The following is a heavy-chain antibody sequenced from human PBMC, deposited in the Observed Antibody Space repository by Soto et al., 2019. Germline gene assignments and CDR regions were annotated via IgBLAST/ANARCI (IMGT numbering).Heavy chain of an antibody. CDR3: ARVHVMVVAGSTFDY. Sequence: SVILSLSCTVPGYSIRSGSYWAWIRQPPGKGPEWIASIYHGGTTFYNPSLKSRITISVDTSNNQFPLKLTSVTAADTAVYYCARVHVMVVAGSTFDYWGHGTLVTVSS. J-gene: IGHJ4*01. CDR2: IYHGGTT. V-gene: IGHV4-38-2*02. D-gene: IGHD6-19*01. CDR1: GYSIRSGSY.